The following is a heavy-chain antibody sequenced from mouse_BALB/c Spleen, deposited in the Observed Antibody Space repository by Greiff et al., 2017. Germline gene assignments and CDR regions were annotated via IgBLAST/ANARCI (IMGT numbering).Heavy chain of an antibody. CDR3: ARHVPYDYDGGDY. Sequence: EVKLVESGGDLVKPGGSLKLSCAASGFTFSSYGMSWVRQTPDKRLEWVATISSGGSYTYYPDSVKGRFTISRDNAKNTLYLQMSSLKSEDTAMYYCARHVPYDYDGGDYWGQGTSVTVSS. J-gene: IGHJ4*01. CDR2: ISSGGSYT. D-gene: IGHD2-4*01. CDR1: GFTFSSYG. V-gene: IGHV5-6*01.